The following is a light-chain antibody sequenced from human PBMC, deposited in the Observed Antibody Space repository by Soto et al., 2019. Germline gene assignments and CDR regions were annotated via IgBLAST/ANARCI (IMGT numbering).Light chain of an antibody. CDR3: SSYTDTSTLV. CDR1: TSDVGGY. Sequence: QSVLTQPASVSGSPGQPITISCTGTTSDVGGYVSWYQQHPGKAPKLIIYEVSNRPSGVSNRFSGSKSGNTASLTISGLQAEDEAGYYCSSYTDTSTLVFGSGTKVPS. CDR2: EVS. V-gene: IGLV2-14*01. J-gene: IGLJ1*01.